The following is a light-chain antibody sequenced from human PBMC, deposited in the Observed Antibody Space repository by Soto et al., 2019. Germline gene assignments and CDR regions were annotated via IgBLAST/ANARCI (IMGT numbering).Light chain of an antibody. V-gene: IGLV2-23*03. CDR2: EGS. Sequence: QSVLTQPASVSGSPGQSITISCTGTSSDVGSYNLVSWYQQHPVKAPKLMIYEGSKRPSGVSNRFSGSKSVNTASLTISGLQAEDEADYYCCSYAGSSTFDVFGTGTKVTVL. J-gene: IGLJ1*01. CDR3: CSYAGSSTFDV. CDR1: SSDVGSYNL.